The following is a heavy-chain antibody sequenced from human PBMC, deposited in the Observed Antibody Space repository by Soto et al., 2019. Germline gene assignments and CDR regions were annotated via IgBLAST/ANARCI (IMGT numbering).Heavy chain of an antibody. D-gene: IGHD3-3*01. J-gene: IGHJ6*02. CDR1: GFTFSSYA. V-gene: IGHV3-23*01. CDR3: AKAGGTIFGVVIPMDV. CDR2: ISGSGGST. Sequence: GGSLRLSCAASGFTFSSYAMSWVRQAPGKGLEWVSAISGSGGSTYYADSVKGRFTISRDNSKNTLYLQMNSLRAEDTAVYYCAKAGGTIFGVVIPMDVWGQGTTVTVSS.